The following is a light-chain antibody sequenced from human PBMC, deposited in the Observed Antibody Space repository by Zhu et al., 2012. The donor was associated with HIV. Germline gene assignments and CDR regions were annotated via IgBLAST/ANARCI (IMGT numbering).Light chain of an antibody. J-gene: IGKJ4*01. CDR1: RSVRTF. V-gene: IGKV3-11*01. Sequence: EIVLTQSPGTLSLSPGERATVSCRASRSVRTFLAWYQQKPGQAPRLLIYDTSKRAAGIPARFSGSGSETDFTLTISSLEPEDFALYYCQQRSNWPLTFGGGTKVEIK. CDR3: QQRSNWPLT. CDR2: DTS.